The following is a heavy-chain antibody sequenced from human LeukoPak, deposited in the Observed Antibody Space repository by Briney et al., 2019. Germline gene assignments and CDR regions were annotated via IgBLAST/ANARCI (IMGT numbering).Heavy chain of an antibody. D-gene: IGHD1-26*01. CDR3: AKDPVGATFGDFDY. Sequence: QAGGSLRLSCAASGFTFSSYAMSWVRQAPGKGLEWVSAISGSGGSTYYADSVKGRFTISRDNSKNTLYLQMNSLRAEDTAVYYCAKDPVGATFGDFDYWGQGTLVTVSS. J-gene: IGHJ4*02. CDR2: ISGSGGST. V-gene: IGHV3-23*01. CDR1: GFTFSSYA.